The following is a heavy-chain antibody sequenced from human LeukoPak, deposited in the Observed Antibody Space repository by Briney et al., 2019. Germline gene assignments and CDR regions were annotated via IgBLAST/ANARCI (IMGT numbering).Heavy chain of an antibody. D-gene: IGHD3-10*01. CDR1: RFTFSSYA. Sequence: GGSLRLSCAASRFTFSSYAMHWVRQAPGKGLEWVAVISFDGSNKYYVDSVKGRFTISRDNSKNTLYLQMNSLRGEDTAVYYCAKDHGSGSAFDYWGQGTLVTVSS. CDR2: ISFDGSNK. CDR3: AKDHGSGSAFDY. J-gene: IGHJ4*02. V-gene: IGHV3-30*18.